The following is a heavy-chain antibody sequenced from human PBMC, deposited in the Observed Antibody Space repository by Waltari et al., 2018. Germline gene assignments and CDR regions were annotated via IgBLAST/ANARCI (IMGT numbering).Heavy chain of an antibody. J-gene: IGHJ4*02. CDR3: ARARDEETAMVYFDR. CDR1: GFTVISNH. Sequence: EVQLVESGGGLVHPGGSLRLSCAASGFTVISNHMSWVRQAPGKGLEWVSRIYDAGSTFYAESVRGRFTISRDNSKNTVHLQMNSLRVEDTAIYYCARARDEETAMVYFDRWGQGTLVSVSS. V-gene: IGHV3-66*02. D-gene: IGHD5-18*01. CDR2: IYDAGST.